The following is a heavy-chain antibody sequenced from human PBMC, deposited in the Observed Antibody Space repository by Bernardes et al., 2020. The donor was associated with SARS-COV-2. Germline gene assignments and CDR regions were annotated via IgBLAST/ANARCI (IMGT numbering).Heavy chain of an antibody. D-gene: IGHD1-26*01. CDR1: GFTFSSYA. V-gene: IGHV3-23*01. Sequence: GGSLRLSCAASGFTFSSYAMSWVRQAPGKGLEWVSAISGSGGSTYYADSVKGRFTISRDNSKNTLYLQMNSLRAEDTAVYYCAKDYLIIVGATTNYYYYGMDVWGQGTTVTVSS. J-gene: IGHJ6*02. CDR3: AKDYLIIVGATTNYYYYGMDV. CDR2: ISGSGGST.